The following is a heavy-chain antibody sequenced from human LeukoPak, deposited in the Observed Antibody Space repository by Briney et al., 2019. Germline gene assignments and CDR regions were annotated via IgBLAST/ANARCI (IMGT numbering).Heavy chain of an antibody. D-gene: IGHD4/OR15-4a*01. V-gene: IGHV4-39*07. J-gene: IGHJ3*02. Sequence: SETLSLTCTVSGGSITSSSYYWGWIRQPPGKGLEWIGSIYYSGSTHYNPSLKSRVTTSVDMSKNQFSLKLRSVTAADTAVYYCARDETMAAAFDIWGQGTMVTVSS. CDR3: ARDETMAAAFDI. CDR2: IYYSGST. CDR1: GGSITSSSYY.